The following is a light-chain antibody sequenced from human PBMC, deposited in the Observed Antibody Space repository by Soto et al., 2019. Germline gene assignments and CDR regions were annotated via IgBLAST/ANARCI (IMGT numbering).Light chain of an antibody. Sequence: DIVMTQSPDSLAVSLGERATINCKSSQSVLYNSDNKNYFAWYQQKPGQPPKLLIYWSSTRDSGVPDRFSGSGYGADFTLTISSLQAEDVAVYYCQQYYTTLSFGGGTKVEIK. CDR1: QSVLYNSDNKNY. J-gene: IGKJ4*01. CDR2: WSS. V-gene: IGKV4-1*01. CDR3: QQYYTTLS.